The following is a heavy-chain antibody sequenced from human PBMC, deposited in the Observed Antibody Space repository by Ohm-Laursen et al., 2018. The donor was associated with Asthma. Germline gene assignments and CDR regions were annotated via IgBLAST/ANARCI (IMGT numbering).Heavy chain of an antibody. V-gene: IGHV3-30-3*01. CDR2: ISYDGSNK. D-gene: IGHD6-13*01. CDR1: GFTFSSYA. Sequence: SSLRLSCAASGFTFSSYAMHWVRQALGKGLEWVAVISYDGSNKYYADSVKGRFTISRDNSKNTLYLQMNSLRAEDTAVYYCASTMGAASFDYWGQGTLVTVSS. J-gene: IGHJ4*02. CDR3: ASTMGAASFDY.